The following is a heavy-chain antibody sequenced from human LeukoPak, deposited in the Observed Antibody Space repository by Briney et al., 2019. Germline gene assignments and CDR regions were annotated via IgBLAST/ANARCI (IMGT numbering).Heavy chain of an antibody. V-gene: IGHV3-66*01. CDR1: GFSVDSRF. CDR2: ITPGGHT. Sequence: GGSLRLSCTASGFSVDSRFMTWVRQAPGKGPEWVSFITPGGHTDYTESVKGRLTIYRDNVRNTLSLQMNSLRVEDTAVYYCARGTSGTTTFDFWGPGTLVTVSS. D-gene: IGHD1-7*01. J-gene: IGHJ4*02. CDR3: ARGTSGTTTFDF.